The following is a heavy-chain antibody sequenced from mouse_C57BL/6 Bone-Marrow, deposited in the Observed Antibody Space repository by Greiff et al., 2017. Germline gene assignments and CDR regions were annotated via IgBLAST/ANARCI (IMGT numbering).Heavy chain of an antibody. CDR1: GYSFTDYN. D-gene: IGHD1-1*01. Sequence: EVQLVESGPELVKPGASVKISCKASGYSFTDYNMNWVKQSNGKSLEWIGVINPNYGTTSYNPKFKGKATLTVDHASNTAYMQLNSLTSEDSAGYYCAITTVEPWGQGTLVTVSA. V-gene: IGHV1-39*01. J-gene: IGHJ3*01. CDR3: AITTVEP. CDR2: INPNYGTT.